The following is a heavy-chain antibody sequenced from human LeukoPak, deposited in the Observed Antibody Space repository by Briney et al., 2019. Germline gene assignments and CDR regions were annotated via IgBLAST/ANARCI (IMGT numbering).Heavy chain of an antibody. V-gene: IGHV1-3*01. J-gene: IGHJ4*02. CDR3: ARGGGYYDSSGYFEVPDY. CDR1: GYTFTSYY. Sequence: ASVKVSCKASGYTFTSYYMHWVRQAPGQRLEWMGWINAANGNTKYSQKFQGRVAITTDTSASTAYMELSSLRSEDTAAYCCARGGGYYDSSGYFEVPDYWGQGTLVTVSS. D-gene: IGHD3-22*01. CDR2: INAANGNT.